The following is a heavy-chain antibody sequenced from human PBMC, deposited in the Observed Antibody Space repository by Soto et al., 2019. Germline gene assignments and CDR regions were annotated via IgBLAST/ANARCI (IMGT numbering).Heavy chain of an antibody. V-gene: IGHV1-69*02. J-gene: IGHJ6*02. Sequence: SSVKVSCKASGGTFSSYTISWVRQAPGQGLEWMGRIIPILGIANYAQKFQGRVTITADKSTSTAYMELSSLRSEDTAVYYCARGSLVVPAAMVGMDVWGQGTTVTVSS. CDR1: GGTFSSYT. CDR2: IIPILGIA. D-gene: IGHD2-2*01. CDR3: ARGSLVVPAAMVGMDV.